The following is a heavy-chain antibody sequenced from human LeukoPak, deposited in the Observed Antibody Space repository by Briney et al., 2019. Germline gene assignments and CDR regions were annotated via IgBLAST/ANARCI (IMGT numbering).Heavy chain of an antibody. V-gene: IGHV1-2*02. Sequence: GASVMVSCKASGYTFTGYYMHWVRQAPGQGLEWMGWINPNSGGTNYAQKFQGRVTMTRDTSISTAYMELSRLRSDDTAVYYCARDWGSSWYIYMDVWGKGTTVTVSS. CDR2: INPNSGGT. D-gene: IGHD6-13*01. CDR1: GYTFTGYY. J-gene: IGHJ6*03. CDR3: ARDWGSSWYIYMDV.